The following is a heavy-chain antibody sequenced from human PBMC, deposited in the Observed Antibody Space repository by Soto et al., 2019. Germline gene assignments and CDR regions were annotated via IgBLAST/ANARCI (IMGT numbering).Heavy chain of an antibody. J-gene: IGHJ2*01. Sequence: QVQLQESGPGLVKPSETLSLTCTVSGVSITPYFWSWIRQPAGKAPEGVGHIYASGRTTYNPSLKRRVTMFVFQTQVSLRLTSVTAADTAVYYCARHFDVDPSLDQYYFDLWGRGALVTVSS. CDR2: IYASGRT. CDR3: ARHFDVDPSLDQYYFDL. CDR1: GVSITPYF. V-gene: IGHV4-4*07. D-gene: IGHD3-9*01.